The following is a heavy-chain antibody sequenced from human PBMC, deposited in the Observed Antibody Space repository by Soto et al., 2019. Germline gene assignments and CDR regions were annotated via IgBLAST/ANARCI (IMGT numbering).Heavy chain of an antibody. J-gene: IGHJ5*02. CDR3: AKERCGGGNCYHGWFDP. CDR1: GFTFSNYA. D-gene: IGHD2-21*01. V-gene: IGHV3-23*01. CDR2: ISDSAGST. Sequence: EVQLLESGGGLVQPGGSLRLSCAASGFTFSNYAMTWVRQAPGKGLDWVTSISDSAGSTEYADSVKGRFTVSRDNSKNFLYLQITSLRADATAVYYCAKERCGGGNCYHGWFDPWGQGTLVIVSS.